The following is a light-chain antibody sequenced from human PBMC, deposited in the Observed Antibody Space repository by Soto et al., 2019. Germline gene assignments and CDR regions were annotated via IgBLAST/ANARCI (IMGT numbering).Light chain of an antibody. CDR3: AACDDSLKGREV. J-gene: IGLJ1*01. V-gene: IGLV1-44*01. CDR2: SNN. CDR1: SSNIGSNS. Sequence: QSALTQPPSASGTPGQRVTISCSGSSSNIGSNSVNWYQQLPGAAPKLLIYSNNQRPSGVPDRFSGSKSGTSASLAISGLQSEDEADYYCAACDDSLKGREVFGTGTKVTVL.